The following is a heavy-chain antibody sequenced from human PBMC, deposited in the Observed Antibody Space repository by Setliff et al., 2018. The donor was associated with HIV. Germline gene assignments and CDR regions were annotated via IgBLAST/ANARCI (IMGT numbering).Heavy chain of an antibody. CDR1: GGSISGYY. D-gene: IGHD5-18*01. CDR3: AREVDGYSDY. CDR2: IHYSGSS. V-gene: IGHV4-59*01. Sequence: PSETLSLTCTVSGGSISGYYWSWVRQPPEKRLELIGFIHYSGSSDYNPSLKSRVTISVDTSKNQFSLKLNSVTAADTAVYYCAREVDGYSDYWGQGTLVTVSS. J-gene: IGHJ4*02.